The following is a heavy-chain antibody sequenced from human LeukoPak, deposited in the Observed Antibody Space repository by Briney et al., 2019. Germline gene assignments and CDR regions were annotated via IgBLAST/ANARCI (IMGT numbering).Heavy chain of an antibody. CDR3: SRVGTATTLAIDY. J-gene: IGHJ4*02. CDR1: GFTFGHYV. V-gene: IGHV3-49*03. D-gene: IGHD4-17*01. CDR2: IRSKAYGGTT. Sequence: PGRSLRLFRTGSGFTFGHYVMSWFRQAPGKGLEGVGFIRSKAYGGTTEYAASVKGRFTISRDESKSIAYLQMNSLKTEDTAMYYCSRVGTATTLAIDYWGQGALVTVSS.